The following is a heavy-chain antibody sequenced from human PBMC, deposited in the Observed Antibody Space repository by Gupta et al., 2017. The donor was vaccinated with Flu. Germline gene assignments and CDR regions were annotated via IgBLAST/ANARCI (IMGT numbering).Heavy chain of an antibody. Sequence: QVQLVESGGGVVQPGRSLRLSCAASGFSFSDYGMHWVRQAPGKGLEWVAVISYDGSNKYYADSVKGRFTISRDNSQNTLYLQINSLRAEDTAVYYCAKSAGYGDYVVELDDWGQGTRVTVSA. CDR3: AKSAGYGDYVVELDD. D-gene: IGHD4-17*01. V-gene: IGHV3-30*18. J-gene: IGHJ4*02. CDR1: GFSFSDYG. CDR2: ISYDGSNK.